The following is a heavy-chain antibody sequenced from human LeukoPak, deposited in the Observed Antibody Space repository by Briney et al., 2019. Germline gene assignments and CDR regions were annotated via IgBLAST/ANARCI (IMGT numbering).Heavy chain of an antibody. CDR1: GGTFSSYA. V-gene: IGHV1-69*04. J-gene: IGHJ4*02. CDR2: IIPILGIA. Sequence: ASVKVSCKASGGTFSSYAISWVRQAPGQGLEWMGRIIPILGIANYAQKFQGRVTITAEKSTSTAYMELSSLRSEDTAVYYCAREEERGGLDYWGQGTLVTVSS. D-gene: IGHD2-15*01. CDR3: AREEERGGLDY.